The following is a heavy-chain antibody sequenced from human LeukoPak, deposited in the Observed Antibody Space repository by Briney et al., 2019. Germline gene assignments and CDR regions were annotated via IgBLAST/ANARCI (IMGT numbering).Heavy chain of an antibody. D-gene: IGHD3-22*01. V-gene: IGHV3-11*01. Sequence: GGSLRLSCAASGFTFSNYAMSWVRQAPGKGLEWVSYISSSGSTIYYADSVKGRFTISRDNAKNSLYLQMNSLRAEDTAVYYCARADSSGYVRIGFYFDYWGQGTLVTVSS. CDR3: ARADSSGYVRIGFYFDY. J-gene: IGHJ4*02. CDR2: ISSSGSTI. CDR1: GFTFSNYA.